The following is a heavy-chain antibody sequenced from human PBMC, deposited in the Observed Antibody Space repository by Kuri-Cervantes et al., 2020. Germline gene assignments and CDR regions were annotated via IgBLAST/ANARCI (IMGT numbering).Heavy chain of an antibody. CDR1: GFSLSTSGVG. CDR3: AHGLAGRGMDV. D-gene: IGHD2-15*01. Sequence: SGPTLVKPTETLTLTCTFSGFSLSTSGVGVGWIRQPPGKALEWLAVIYWDDDNRYSPSLRSRLTITKAASKNLVVLTLTNLDPVDTATYYCAHGLAGRGMDVWGQGTTVTVSS. CDR2: IYWDDDN. V-gene: IGHV2-5*02. J-gene: IGHJ6*02.